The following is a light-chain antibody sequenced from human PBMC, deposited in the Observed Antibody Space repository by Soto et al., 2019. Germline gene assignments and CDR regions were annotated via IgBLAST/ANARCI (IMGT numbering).Light chain of an antibody. J-gene: IGKJ5*01. CDR1: HSVNSH. CDR3: QQYKNWPL. V-gene: IGKV3-15*01. Sequence: MMMTQSPATLSVSPGERCTLSFRTSHSVNSHVAWYQQKPGQAPRLLLYGASTRATGIPVRFSGSGFGTEFTLTISSLQSEDFAVYYCQQYKNWPLFGQGTRLEIK. CDR2: GAS.